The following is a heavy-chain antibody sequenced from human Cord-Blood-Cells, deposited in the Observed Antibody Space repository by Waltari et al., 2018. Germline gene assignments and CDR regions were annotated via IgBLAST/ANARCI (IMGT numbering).Heavy chain of an antibody. CDR2: IYYSGST. CDR3: ARDSLWFGEWAFDI. V-gene: IGHV4-39*02. D-gene: IGHD3-10*01. CDR1: GGSISSSSYY. J-gene: IGHJ3*02. Sequence: QLQLQESGPGLVKPSETLSLTCTVSGGSISSSSYYWGWLRQPPGKGLAWIGSIYYSGSTYYNPSLKSRVTISVDTSKNQFSLKLSSVTAADTAVYYCARDSLWFGEWAFDIWGQGTMVAVSS.